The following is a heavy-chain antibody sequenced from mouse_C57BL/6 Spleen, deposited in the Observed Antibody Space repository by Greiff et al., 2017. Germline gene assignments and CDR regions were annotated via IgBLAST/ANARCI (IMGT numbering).Heavy chain of an antibody. CDR3: ARMRDGFNWYFDV. Sequence: VQLQQSGPELVKPGASVKMSCKASGYTFTDYNMHWVKQSHGKSLEWIGYINPNNGGTSYNQKFKGKATLTVNKSSSTAYMELRSLTSEDSAVYYCARMRDGFNWYFDVWGTGTTVTVSS. D-gene: IGHD2-3*01. V-gene: IGHV1-22*01. J-gene: IGHJ1*03. CDR1: GYTFTDYN. CDR2: INPNNGGT.